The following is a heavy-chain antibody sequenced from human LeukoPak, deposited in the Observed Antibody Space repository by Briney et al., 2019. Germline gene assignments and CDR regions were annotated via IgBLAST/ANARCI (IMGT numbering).Heavy chain of an antibody. Sequence: SETLSLTCSVSGGSIGRSSYFWGWIRQPPGKGPEWIGSIYYSGTTYYNPSLRRRVTISVDTSKNQFSLKLSSVTAADTAVYYCARRLGYCSGGSCYWSFDYWGQGTLVTVSS. CDR2: IYYSGTT. CDR3: ARRLGYCSGGSCYWSFDY. J-gene: IGHJ4*02. V-gene: IGHV4-39*01. CDR1: GGSIGRSSYF. D-gene: IGHD2-15*01.